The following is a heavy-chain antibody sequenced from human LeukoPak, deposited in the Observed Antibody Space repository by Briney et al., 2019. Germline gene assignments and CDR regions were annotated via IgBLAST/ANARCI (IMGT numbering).Heavy chain of an antibody. Sequence: SETLSLTCTVSGGSISSYYWSWIRQPPGKGLEWIGYIYYSGSTNYNPSLKSRVTISVDTSKNQFSLKLSSVTAADTAVYYCARVVGWKGWFDPWGQGTLVTVSS. J-gene: IGHJ5*02. CDR1: GGSISSYY. V-gene: IGHV4-59*01. CDR2: IYYSGST. CDR3: ARVVGWKGWFDP. D-gene: IGHD2-15*01.